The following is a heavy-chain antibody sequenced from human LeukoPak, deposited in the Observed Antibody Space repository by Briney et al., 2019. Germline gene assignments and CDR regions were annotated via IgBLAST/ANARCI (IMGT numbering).Heavy chain of an antibody. CDR2: INPNSGGT. V-gene: IGHV1-2*02. CDR3: ARLGYCSSTSCYRSGGVDY. J-gene: IGHJ4*02. D-gene: IGHD2-2*01. CDR1: GYTFTGYY. Sequence: ASVKVSCKASGYTFTGYYMHWVRQAPGQGLEWMGWINPNSGGTNYAQKFQGRVTITADESTSTAYMELSSLRSEDTAVYYCARLGYCSSTSCYRSGGVDYWGQGTLVTVSS.